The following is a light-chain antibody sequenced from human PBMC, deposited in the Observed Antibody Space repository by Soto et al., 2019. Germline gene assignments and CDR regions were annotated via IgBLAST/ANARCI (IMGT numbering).Light chain of an antibody. J-gene: IGLJ1*01. CDR2: EVS. V-gene: IGLV2-14*01. Sequence: QSALTQPASVSGSPGQSITISCTGTSSDVGGNKYVSWYQQHPGKAPQLMIYEVSNRPSGVSNRFSGSKSGNTASLTISGLQAEDEADYYCSSYTSSIPYVFGTGTKVTVL. CDR1: SSDVGGNKY. CDR3: SSYTSSIPYV.